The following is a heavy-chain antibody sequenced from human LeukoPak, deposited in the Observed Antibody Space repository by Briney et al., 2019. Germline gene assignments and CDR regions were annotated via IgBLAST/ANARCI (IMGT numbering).Heavy chain of an antibody. CDR1: GFTFDDYA. V-gene: IGHV3-9*01. CDR2: ISWNSGSI. D-gene: IGHD1-26*01. J-gene: IGHJ4*02. Sequence: GRSLRLSCAASGFTFDDYAMHWVRQAPGKGLEWVSGISWNSGSIGYADSVKGRFTISRDNAKNSLYLQMNSLRAEDTALYYCAKDLMGGATGPFDYWGQGTLVTVSS. CDR3: AKDLMGGATGPFDY.